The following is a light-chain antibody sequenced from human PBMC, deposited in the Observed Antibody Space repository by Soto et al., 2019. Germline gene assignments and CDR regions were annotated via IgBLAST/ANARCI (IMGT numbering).Light chain of an antibody. CDR2: DAS. V-gene: IGLV2-14*01. CDR3: SSYTSSGTYV. J-gene: IGLJ1*01. CDR1: SSDVGGYNY. Sequence: QPASVSGSPGQSITISCTGTSSDVGGYNYVSWYQQHPGKAPKVMIYDASNRPSGVSNRFSGSKSGNTASLTISGLQAEDEADYFCSSYTSSGTYVFGTGTKVTVL.